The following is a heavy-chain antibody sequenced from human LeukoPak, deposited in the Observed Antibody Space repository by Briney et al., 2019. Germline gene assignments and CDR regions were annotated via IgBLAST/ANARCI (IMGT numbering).Heavy chain of an antibody. Sequence: ASVKVSCKASGGTFSSYAISWVRQAPGQGLEWMGWINPNSGGALYAQKFQGRVTLTGETFTSTAFMELTSLTSDDTAVYYCAIDLDSGDIPYWGQGTLVTVSS. CDR2: INPNSGGA. CDR1: GGTFSSYA. J-gene: IGHJ4*02. V-gene: IGHV1-2*02. D-gene: IGHD3/OR15-3a*01. CDR3: AIDLDSGDIPY.